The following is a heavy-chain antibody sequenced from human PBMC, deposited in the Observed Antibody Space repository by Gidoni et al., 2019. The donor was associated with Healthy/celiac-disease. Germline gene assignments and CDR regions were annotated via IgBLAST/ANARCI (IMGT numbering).Heavy chain of an antibody. Sequence: QLQLQESGPGLVKPSETLSLTCTVSGGSISSSSYYWGWIRQPPGKGLEWIGSIYYSGSTYYNPSLKSRVTISVDTSKNQFSLKLSSVTAADTAVYYCARDSSGWSRWGYWGQGTLVTVSS. D-gene: IGHD6-19*01. CDR1: GGSISSSSYY. J-gene: IGHJ4*02. CDR3: ARDSSGWSRWGY. V-gene: IGHV4-39*02. CDR2: IYYSGST.